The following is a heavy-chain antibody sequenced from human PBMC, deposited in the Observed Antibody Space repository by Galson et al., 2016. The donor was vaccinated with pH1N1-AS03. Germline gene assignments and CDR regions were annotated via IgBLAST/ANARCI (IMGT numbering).Heavy chain of an antibody. V-gene: IGHV4-34*01. Sequence: SETLSLTCSVYGESFINFYWSWIRQPPGKGLEWIGEIHPFGTTDYNPSLESRVTMSFDTSTKQFSLRLTSVTAAGTAVYYCVRGVDHCKTGLNWSPATLATVSS. CDR1: GESFINFY. J-gene: IGHJ4*02. D-gene: IGHD1-14*01. CDR2: IHPFGTT. CDR3: VRGVDHCKTGLN.